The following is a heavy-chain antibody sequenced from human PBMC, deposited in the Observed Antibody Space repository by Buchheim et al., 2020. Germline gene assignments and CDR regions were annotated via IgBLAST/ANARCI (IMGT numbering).Heavy chain of an antibody. CDR1: GFTFSSYW. CDR3: ARAIAGYCSGGSCYSALTWWN. J-gene: IGHJ4*02. CDR2: IKQDGSEK. V-gene: IGHV3-7*01. D-gene: IGHD2-15*01. Sequence: EAQLVESGGGLVQPGGSLRLSCAASGFTFSSYWMSWVRQAPGKGLEWVANIKQDGSEKYYVDSVKGRFTISRDNAKNSLYLQMNSLRAEDTAVYYCARAIAGYCSGGSCYSALTWWNWGQGTL.